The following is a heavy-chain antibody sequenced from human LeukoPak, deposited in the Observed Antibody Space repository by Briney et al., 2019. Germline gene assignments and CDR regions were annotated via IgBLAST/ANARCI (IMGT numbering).Heavy chain of an antibody. CDR2: ISGGGGST. CDR3: AKGGKWDVTPFDY. Sequence: GGSLRLSCAASGFTFTSYSMNWVRQAPGKGLEWVSTISGGGGSTYYADSVKGRFTISRDNSENTLYLQVNSLRAEDTAVYYCAKGGKWDVTPFDYWGQGTLVTVS. J-gene: IGHJ4*02. CDR1: GFTFTSYS. V-gene: IGHV3-23*01. D-gene: IGHD1-26*01.